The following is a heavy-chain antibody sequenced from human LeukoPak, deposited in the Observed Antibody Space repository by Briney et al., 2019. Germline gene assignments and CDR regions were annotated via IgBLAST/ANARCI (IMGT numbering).Heavy chain of an antibody. Sequence: ASVKVSCKASGYTFTSYDINWVRQATGQGLEWMGWMNPNRGNTGYAQKFQGRVTITRNTSISTAYMELSSLRSEDTAVYYCARVGGSSYYYYYMDVWGKGTTVTVSS. CDR3: ARVGGSSYYYYYMDV. CDR2: MNPNRGNT. CDR1: GYTFTSYD. D-gene: IGHD2-15*01. V-gene: IGHV1-8*03. J-gene: IGHJ6*03.